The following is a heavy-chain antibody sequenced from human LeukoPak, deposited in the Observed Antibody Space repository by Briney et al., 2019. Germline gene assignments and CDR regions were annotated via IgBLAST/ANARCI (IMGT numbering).Heavy chain of an antibody. CDR2: IKQDASEK. CDR1: GFTFSRYW. Sequence: TGGSLRLSCAASGFTFSRYWMSWVRQTPEKGLEWVANIKQDASEKYYVDSVKGRFTISRDNAKNSLYLQMHSLRAEDTAVYYCTSGLSVRRSNNTPVDYWGQGTLVTVSS. CDR3: TSGLSVRRSNNTPVDY. V-gene: IGHV3-7*01. J-gene: IGHJ4*02. D-gene: IGHD1-1*01.